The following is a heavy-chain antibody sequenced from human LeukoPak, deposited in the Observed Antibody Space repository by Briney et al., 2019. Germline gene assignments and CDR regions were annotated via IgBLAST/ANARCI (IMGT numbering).Heavy chain of an antibody. CDR2: TYYRSKWYN. V-gene: IGHV6-1*01. CDR1: GDSVSSNSAA. D-gene: IGHD6-19*01. J-gene: IGHJ4*02. CDR3: ARGAPQWLVHFDY. Sequence: SQTLSLTCAISGDSVSSNSAAWNWIRQSPPRGLEWLGRTYYRSKWYNDYAVSVKSRITINPDTSKNQFSLQLNSVTPEDAAEYYCARGAPQWLVHFDYWGQGTLVTVSS.